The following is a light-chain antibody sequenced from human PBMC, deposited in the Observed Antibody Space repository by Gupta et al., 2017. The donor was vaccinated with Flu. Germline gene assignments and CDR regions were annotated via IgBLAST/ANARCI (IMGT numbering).Light chain of an antibody. J-gene: IGKJ2*01. V-gene: IGKV1-39*01. CDR2: EAS. Sequence: DIQMTQSPSSLSASVGDRVTITCRASQSISRYLNWYQQKPGKAPKLLIYEASNVHSGVPSRFSGSGSGTDFALTISRLQPEDFADYYCQQSDSTMYTFGQGTKLEIK. CDR3: QQSDSTMYT. CDR1: QSISRY.